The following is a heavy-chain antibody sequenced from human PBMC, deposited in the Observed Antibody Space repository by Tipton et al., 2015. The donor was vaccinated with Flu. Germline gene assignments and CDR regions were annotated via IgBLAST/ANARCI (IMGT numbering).Heavy chain of an antibody. J-gene: IGHJ3*01. Sequence: TLSLTCTVSGGSINNYYWTWIRQPPGKGLEWIGYIYYSGRTTYDPSLKCRVTISVDTSKNQFSLRLNSVTAADTAVYYCARRRLGPTRDVFDVWGQGTMVTVSS. V-gene: IGHV4-59*08. D-gene: IGHD1-26*01. CDR3: ARRRLGPTRDVFDV. CDR1: GGSINNYY. CDR2: IYYSGRT.